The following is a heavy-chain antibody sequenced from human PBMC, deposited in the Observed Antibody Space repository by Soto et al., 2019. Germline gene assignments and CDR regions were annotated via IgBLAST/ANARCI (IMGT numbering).Heavy chain of an antibody. J-gene: IGHJ4*02. Sequence: EIELLESGGGLVRPGGSLRLSCAASGVTFTTYAMGWVRQAPGKGLEWVSSISGSGVGTFYADSVKGRFTISRDNAKKMVYLQMHGLRADDTAVYYCAKEALTVAGNNFDSWGQGTLVTVSS. CDR3: AKEALTVAGNNFDS. V-gene: IGHV3-23*01. CDR1: GVTFTTYA. D-gene: IGHD6-19*01. CDR2: ISGSGVGT.